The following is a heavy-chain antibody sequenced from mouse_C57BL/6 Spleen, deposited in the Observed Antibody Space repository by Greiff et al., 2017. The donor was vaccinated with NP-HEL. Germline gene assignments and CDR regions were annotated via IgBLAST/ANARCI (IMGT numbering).Heavy chain of an antibody. D-gene: IGHD1-1*01. CDR2: INPNNGGT. CDR3: ARRNARGYGSSWFAY. J-gene: IGHJ3*01. V-gene: IGHV1-26*01. CDR1: GYTFTDYY. Sequence: EVKLQQSGPELVKPGASVKISCKASGYTFTDYYMNWVKQSHGKSLEWIGDINPNNGGTSYNQKFKGKATLTVDKSSSTAYMELRSLTSEDSAVYYCARRNARGYGSSWFAYWGQGTLVTVSA.